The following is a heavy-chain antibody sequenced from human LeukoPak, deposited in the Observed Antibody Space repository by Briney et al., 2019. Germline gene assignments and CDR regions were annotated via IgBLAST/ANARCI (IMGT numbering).Heavy chain of an antibody. D-gene: IGHD3-10*01. V-gene: IGHV1-8*01. CDR1: GYTFTSYD. J-gene: IGHJ4*02. CDR2: MNPNSGNT. CDR3: ARVATMVRGVIITFGY. Sequence: GASVKVSCKASGYTFTSYDINWVRQATGQGLEWMGWMNPNSGNTGYAQKFRGRVTMTRNTSISTAYMELSSLRSEDTAVYYCARVATMVRGVIITFGYWGQGTLVTVSS.